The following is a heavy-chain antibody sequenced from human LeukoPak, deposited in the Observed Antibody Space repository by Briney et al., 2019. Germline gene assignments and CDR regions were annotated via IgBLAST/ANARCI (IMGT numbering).Heavy chain of an antibody. D-gene: IGHD2/OR15-2a*01. CDR3: ARDQALYFSYGDY. V-gene: IGHV3-33*01. CDR2: IFYDGSNK. J-gene: IGHJ4*02. Sequence: PGRSLRLSCAASGFTFSSYGMHWVRQAPGKGLEWLAAIFYDGSNKYYADTVKGRFTISGDNSKNTLYLQVNSLRAEDTAVYYCARDQALYFSYGDYWGQGTLVTVSS. CDR1: GFTFSSYG.